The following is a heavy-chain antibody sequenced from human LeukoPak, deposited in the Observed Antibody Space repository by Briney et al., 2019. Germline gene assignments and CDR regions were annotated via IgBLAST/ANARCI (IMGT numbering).Heavy chain of an antibody. D-gene: IGHD1-26*01. CDR2: INTGNANT. CDR1: GYTFAKYA. Sequence: ASVKVSCKASGYTFAKYAIHWVRQAPGQTLEWMGWINTGNANTKYSQKFQGRVTFTRDTSANAAYMELSSLRSEDTAVYYCARERGGTYYDYWGQGTLVIVSS. J-gene: IGHJ4*02. V-gene: IGHV1-3*04. CDR3: ARERGGTYYDY.